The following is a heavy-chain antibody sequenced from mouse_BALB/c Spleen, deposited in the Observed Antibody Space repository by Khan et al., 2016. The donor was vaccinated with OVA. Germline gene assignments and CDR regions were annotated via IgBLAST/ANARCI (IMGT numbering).Heavy chain of an antibody. Sequence: QVQLKQSGAELVKPGASVKMSCKAFGYTFTTYPIEWMKQNHGKSLEWIGNFYPYNDDTKYNEKFKGKAKLTVEQSSCTVYLELSRLTSDDSAVYYCARQGYGFDYWGQGTTLTVSS. CDR1: GYTFTTYP. CDR2: FYPYNDDT. D-gene: IGHD2-14*01. CDR3: ARQGYGFDY. J-gene: IGHJ2*01. V-gene: IGHV1-47*01.